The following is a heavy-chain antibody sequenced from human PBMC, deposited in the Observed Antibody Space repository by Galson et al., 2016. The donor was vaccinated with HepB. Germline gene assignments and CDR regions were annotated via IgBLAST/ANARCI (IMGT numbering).Heavy chain of an antibody. J-gene: IGHJ4*02. V-gene: IGHV4-34*01. CDR1: GGSFSDYY. Sequence: ETLSLTCSVYGGSFSDYYWSWIRQPPGKGLEWIGEINHSGSTNYSPSLKSRVTISVDTSKNQFSLKLSSVTAADTAVYYCARGLSFPVVFERMSPRADIGVGFSFDDWGQGTPVTVSS. D-gene: IGHD2-15*01. CDR3: ARGLSFPVVFERMSPRADIGVGFSFDD. CDR2: INHSGST.